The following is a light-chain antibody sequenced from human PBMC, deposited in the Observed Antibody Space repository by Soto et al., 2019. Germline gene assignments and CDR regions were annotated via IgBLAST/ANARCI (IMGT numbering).Light chain of an antibody. J-gene: IGLJ2*01. CDR3: ATREGSLRAHVV. CDR1: SSNIGSNY. Sequence: QSALAQPPSASGTPGQRVTISCSGSSSNIGSNYVYWYQQLPGTAPKVLIYRDSQRPSGVPDRFSGSKSGTSASRAISGLLSEDEAEYYCATREGSLRAHVVFGGGTKLTVL. V-gene: IGLV1-47*01. CDR2: RDS.